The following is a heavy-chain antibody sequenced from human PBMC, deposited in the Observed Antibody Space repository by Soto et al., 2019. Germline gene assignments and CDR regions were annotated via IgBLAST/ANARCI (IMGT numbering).Heavy chain of an antibody. CDR2: IYYSGST. V-gene: IGHV4-31*03. CDR3: ARDRRYCSGGSCYAYYYGMDV. Sequence: PSETLSLTCTVSGGSISSGGYYWRWIRQHPGKGLEWIGYIYYSGSTYYNPSLKSRATISVDTSKNQFSLKLSSVTAADTAVHYCARDRRYCSGGSCYAYYYGMDVWGQGTTVTVSS. J-gene: IGHJ6*02. D-gene: IGHD2-15*01. CDR1: GGSISSGGYY.